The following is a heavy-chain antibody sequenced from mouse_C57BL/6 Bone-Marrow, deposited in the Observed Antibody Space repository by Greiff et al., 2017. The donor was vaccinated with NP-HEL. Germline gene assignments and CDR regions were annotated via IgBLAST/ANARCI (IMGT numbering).Heavy chain of an antibody. CDR2: IYPGDGDT. J-gene: IGHJ3*01. CDR1: GYAFSSSW. V-gene: IGHV1-82*01. CDR3: ASPAQATGFAY. D-gene: IGHD3-2*02. Sequence: VQRVESGPELVKPGASVKISCKASGYAFSSSWMNWVKQRPGKGLEWIGRIYPGDGDTNYNGKFKGKATLTADKSSSTAYMQLSSLTSEDSAVYFCASPAQATGFAYWGQGTLVTVSA.